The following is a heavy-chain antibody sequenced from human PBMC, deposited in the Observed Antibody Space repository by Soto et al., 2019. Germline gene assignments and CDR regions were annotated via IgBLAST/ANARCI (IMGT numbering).Heavy chain of an antibody. J-gene: IGHJ6*02. CDR3: ARDPKSTWAHCGMDV. Sequence: SETLSLTCTVSGGSISSGGYYWSWIRQHPGKGLEWIGYIYYSGSTYYNPSLKSRVTISVDTSKNQFSLKLSSVTAADTAVYYCARDPKSTWAHCGMDVWGQGTTVTVSS. V-gene: IGHV4-31*03. CDR1: GGSISSGGYY. D-gene: IGHD1-26*01. CDR2: IYYSGST.